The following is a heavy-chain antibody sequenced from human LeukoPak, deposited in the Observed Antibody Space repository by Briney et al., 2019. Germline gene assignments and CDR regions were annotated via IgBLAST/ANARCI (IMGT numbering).Heavy chain of an antibody. J-gene: IGHJ5*02. V-gene: IGHV1-69*04. CDR1: GGTFSSYA. CDR2: IIS. CDR3: ARNVPTGEGFDP. Sequence: SVKVSCKASGGTFSSYAINWVRQAPGQGLEWMGRIISAQKFQGRVTITADKSTSTAYMELSSLRSEDTAVYYCARNVPTGEGFDPWGQGTLVTVSS. D-gene: IGHD7-27*01.